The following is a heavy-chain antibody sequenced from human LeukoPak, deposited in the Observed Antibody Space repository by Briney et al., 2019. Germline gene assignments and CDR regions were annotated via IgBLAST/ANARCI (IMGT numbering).Heavy chain of an antibody. J-gene: IGHJ5*02. CDR2: IIPIFGTA. CDR3: ARDSDCSSTSCYRATLDP. D-gene: IGHD2-2*02. Sequence: ASVKVSCKASGGTFSSYAISWVRQAPGQGLEWMGGIIPIFGTANYAQKFQGRVTITTDESTSTAYMELSSLRSEDTAVYYCARDSDCSSTSCYRATLDPWGQGTLVTVSS. V-gene: IGHV1-69*05. CDR1: GGTFSSYA.